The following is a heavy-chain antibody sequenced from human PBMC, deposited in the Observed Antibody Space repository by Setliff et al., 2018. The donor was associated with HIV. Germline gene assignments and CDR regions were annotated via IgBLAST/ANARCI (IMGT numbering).Heavy chain of an antibody. Sequence: SETLSLTCGVSGGSLSGSYWSWIRQSPEKGLEWIGEVNHSGSTNYHPSLKSRVTISVDTSKNQFSLRLRSVTAADTALYYCARLGRAIDRGGYSLRFDYWGQGTLVTVSS. V-gene: IGHV4-34*01. CDR1: GGSLSGSY. CDR3: ARLGRAIDRGGYSLRFDY. CDR2: VNHSGST. D-gene: IGHD3-22*01. J-gene: IGHJ4*02.